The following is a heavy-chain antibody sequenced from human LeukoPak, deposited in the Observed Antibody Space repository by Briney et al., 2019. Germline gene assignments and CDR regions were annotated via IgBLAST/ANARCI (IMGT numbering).Heavy chain of an antibody. V-gene: IGHV4-4*07. CDR3: VARDSSGYYGSPGDV. Sequence: ASETLSLTCTVSGGSISNYHWSWIRQPAGKGLEWIGRMYTSGSANYDPHYNPSLGSRVTMSVDTSKKQFSLKLTSVTAADTAVYYCVARDSSGYYGSPGDVWGQGTTVTVSS. J-gene: IGHJ6*02. CDR2: MYTSGSA. D-gene: IGHD3-22*01. CDR1: GGSISNYH.